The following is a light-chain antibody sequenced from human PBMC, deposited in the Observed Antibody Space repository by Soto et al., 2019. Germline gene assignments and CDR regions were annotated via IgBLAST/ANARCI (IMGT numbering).Light chain of an antibody. Sequence: DIQMTQSPSTLSASVGDRVTITCRASQSISSWLAWYQQKPGKAPNLLIYDVSSLESGVSSRFSGSGSGTEFTLTISSLQPDDFATYYCQQYNSHSLFGGGTKVDIK. CDR3: QQYNSHSL. CDR1: QSISSW. J-gene: IGKJ4*01. V-gene: IGKV1-5*01. CDR2: DVS.